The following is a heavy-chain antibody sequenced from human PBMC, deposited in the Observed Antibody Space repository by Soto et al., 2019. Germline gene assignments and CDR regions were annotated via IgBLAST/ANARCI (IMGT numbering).Heavy chain of an antibody. CDR1: GFTFSSYA. Sequence: PGGSLRVSCAASGFTFSSYAMSWVRQAPGKGLEWVSAISGSGGSTYYADSVKGRFTISRDNSKNTLYLQMNSLRAEDTAVYYCAKDLSYYDSSGSIDYWGQGTLATVSS. D-gene: IGHD3-22*01. V-gene: IGHV3-23*01. J-gene: IGHJ4*02. CDR3: AKDLSYYDSSGSIDY. CDR2: ISGSGGST.